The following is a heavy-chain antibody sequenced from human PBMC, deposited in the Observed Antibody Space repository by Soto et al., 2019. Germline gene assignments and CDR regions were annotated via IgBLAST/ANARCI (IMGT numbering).Heavy chain of an antibody. CDR2: INHSGST. CDR1: GGSFSGYY. V-gene: IGHV4-34*01. D-gene: IGHD3-16*01. CDR3: ARGQGGY. Sequence: PSETLSLTCAVYGGSFSGYYWSWIRQPPGKGLEWIGEINHSGSTNYNPSLKSRVTISVDTSKNQFSLKLSSVTAADTAVYYCARGQGGYWGQGTLVTVSS. J-gene: IGHJ4*02.